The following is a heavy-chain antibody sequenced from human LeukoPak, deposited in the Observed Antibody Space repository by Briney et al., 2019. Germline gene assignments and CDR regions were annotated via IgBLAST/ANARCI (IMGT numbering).Heavy chain of an antibody. D-gene: IGHD6-13*01. Sequence: GGSLRLSCAASGFTFDDYAMHWVRQAPGKGLEWVSGISWNSGSIGYADSVKGRFTISRDNAKNSLYLQMNSLRAEDTAVYYCAGDAPYSSSWAIDYWGQGTLVTVSS. CDR1: GFTFDDYA. V-gene: IGHV3-9*01. J-gene: IGHJ4*02. CDR3: AGDAPYSSSWAIDY. CDR2: ISWNSGSI.